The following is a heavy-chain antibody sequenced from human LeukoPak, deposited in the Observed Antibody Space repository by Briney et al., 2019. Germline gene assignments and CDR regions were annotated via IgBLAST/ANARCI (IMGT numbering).Heavy chain of an antibody. J-gene: IGHJ6*03. D-gene: IGHD6-13*01. Sequence: TGGSLRLSCAASGFTFSDYYMSWIRQAPGKGLEWVSYTSSSGSTIYYADSVKGRFTISRDNAKNSLYLQMNSLRAEDTAVYYCARDERGYSSSWYYYYYYMDVWGKGTTVTISS. CDR1: GFTFSDYY. CDR2: TSSSGSTI. CDR3: ARDERGYSSSWYYYYYYMDV. V-gene: IGHV3-11*01.